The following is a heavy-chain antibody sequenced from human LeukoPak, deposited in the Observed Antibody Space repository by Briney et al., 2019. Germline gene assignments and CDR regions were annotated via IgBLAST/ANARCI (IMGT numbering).Heavy chain of an antibody. Sequence: GGSLRLSCAASGFTFSSYSMNWVRQAPGKGLEWVSSISSSSSYIYYADSVKGRFTISRDNSKNTLYLQMNSLRAEDTAVYYCAKDPYDSSALSFDYWGQGTLVTVSS. CDR3: AKDPYDSSALSFDY. V-gene: IGHV3-21*01. D-gene: IGHD3-22*01. J-gene: IGHJ4*02. CDR1: GFTFSSYS. CDR2: ISSSSSYI.